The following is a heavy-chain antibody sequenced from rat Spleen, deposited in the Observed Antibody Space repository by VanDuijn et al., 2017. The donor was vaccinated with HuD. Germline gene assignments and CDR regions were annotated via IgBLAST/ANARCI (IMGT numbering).Heavy chain of an antibody. D-gene: IGHD1-4*01. CDR2: ISTGGNT. CDR1: GFSLTSNG. V-gene: IGHV2S12*01. CDR3: TRESLPGFNSHWFLS. Sequence: QVHLKESGPGLVQSSQTLSLTCTVSGFSLTSNGVSWVRQPPGEGLEWIAAISTGGNTYYNSALSSRLSISRDTSKSQVFLKMDSLKTEDTATYFCTRESLPGFNSHWFLSWGQGTLVTVSS. J-gene: IGHJ3*01.